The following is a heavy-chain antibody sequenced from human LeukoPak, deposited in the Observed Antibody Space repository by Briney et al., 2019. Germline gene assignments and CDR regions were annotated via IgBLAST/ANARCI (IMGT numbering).Heavy chain of an antibody. CDR3: ATKQWLAPPPDS. CDR1: GFTFSNYW. J-gene: IGHJ4*02. CDR2: INTDGTVT. V-gene: IGHV3-74*01. Sequence: GGSLRLSCAASGFTFSNYWMHWVRQAPGKGLESVSRINTDGTVTTYADSVKGRFTVSRDNADNTMFLQMNSVRDEDTAVYYCATKQWLAPPPDSWGQGTPVTVSS. D-gene: IGHD6-19*01.